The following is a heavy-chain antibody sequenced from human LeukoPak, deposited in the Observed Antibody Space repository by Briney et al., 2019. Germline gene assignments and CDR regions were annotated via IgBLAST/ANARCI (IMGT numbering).Heavy chain of an antibody. J-gene: IGHJ5*02. D-gene: IGHD2-2*01. V-gene: IGHV4-59*01. CDR1: GGSISSYY. CDR3: ARGGGYCSSTSCYEGYGWFDP. Sequence: SETLSLTCTVSGGSISSYYRSWIRQPPGKGLEWIGYIYYSGSTNYNPSLKSRVTISVDTSKNQFSLKLSSVTAADTAVYYCARGGGYCSSTSCYEGYGWFDPWGQGTLVTVSS. CDR2: IYYSGST.